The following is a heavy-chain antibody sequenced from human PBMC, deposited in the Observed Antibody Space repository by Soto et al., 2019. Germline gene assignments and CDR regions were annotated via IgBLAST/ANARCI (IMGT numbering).Heavy chain of an antibody. J-gene: IGHJ3*02. CDR2: ISSSSSTI. D-gene: IGHD2-2*01. V-gene: IGHV3-48*01. Sequence: EVQLVESGGGLVQPGGSLRLSCAASGFTFSSYSMNWVRQAPGKGLEWVSYISSSSSTIYYADSVKGRFTISRDNAKNSLYLQMNRLRAEDTAVYYCARGGYCSSTSCYADIWGQGTMVTVSS. CDR1: GFTFSSYS. CDR3: ARGGYCSSTSCYADI.